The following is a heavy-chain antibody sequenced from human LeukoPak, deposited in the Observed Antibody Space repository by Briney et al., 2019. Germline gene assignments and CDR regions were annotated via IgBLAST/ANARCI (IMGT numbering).Heavy chain of an antibody. CDR3: AKDQGVSECFDY. CDR2: IKEDGSEK. J-gene: IGHJ4*02. Sequence: GGSLRLSCAASGFTFRNYWMSWVRQAPGKGLEWVANIKEDGSEKHYVDSVKGRFTISRDNAKNSLYLQSLYLQMNSLRAEDTAVYYCAKDQGVSECFDYWGQGSLVTVSS. V-gene: IGHV3-7*03. D-gene: IGHD1-26*01. CDR1: GFTFRNYW.